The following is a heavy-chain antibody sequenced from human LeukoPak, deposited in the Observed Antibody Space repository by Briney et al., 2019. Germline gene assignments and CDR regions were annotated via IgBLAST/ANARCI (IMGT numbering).Heavy chain of an antibody. V-gene: IGHV1-69*13. CDR1: GGTFSSYA. D-gene: IGHD2-2*01. CDR2: IIPIFGTA. CDR3: AISCSSTSCYGY. J-gene: IGHJ4*02. Sequence: RASVKVSCKASGGTFSSYAISWVRQAPGQGLEWVGGIIPIFGTANYAQKFQGRVTITADESTSTAYMELSSLRSEDTAVYYCAISCSSTSCYGYWGQGTLVTVSS.